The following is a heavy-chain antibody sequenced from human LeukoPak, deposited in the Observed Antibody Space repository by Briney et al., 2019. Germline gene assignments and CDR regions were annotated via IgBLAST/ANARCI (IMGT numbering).Heavy chain of an antibody. CDR2: IYYSGST. Sequence: PSETLSLTCTVSGGSISSYYWSWIRQPPGKGLEWFGYIYYSGSTNYNPSLKSRVTISVDTSKNQFSLKLSSVTAADTAVYYCARGNPQQLVLGYYHYYGMDVWGQGTTVTVSS. CDR1: GGSISSYY. D-gene: IGHD6-13*01. CDR3: ARGNPQQLVLGYYHYYGMDV. V-gene: IGHV4-59*01. J-gene: IGHJ6*02.